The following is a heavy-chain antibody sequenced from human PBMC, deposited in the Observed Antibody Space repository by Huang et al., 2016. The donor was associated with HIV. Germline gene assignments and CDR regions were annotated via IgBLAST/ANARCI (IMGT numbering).Heavy chain of an antibody. V-gene: IGHV4-61*09. CDR1: GASIASGSYF. D-gene: IGHD3-3*01. J-gene: IGHJ4*02. CDR3: ARGRVTSSGVVQSYDY. Sequence: VQLQESGPGLVKPSQTLSLSCNVSGASIASGSYFWNWIRQPAGGGLEWLGHIYTTGSTGDNPSLKSGVAVSSDTSKNQFSLSLRSVTAADTAVYFCARGRVTSSGVVQSYDYWGQGSLVTVSS. CDR2: IYTTGST.